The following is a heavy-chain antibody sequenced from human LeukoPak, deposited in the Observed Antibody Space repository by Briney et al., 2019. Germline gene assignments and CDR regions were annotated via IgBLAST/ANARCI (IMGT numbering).Heavy chain of an antibody. CDR1: GFTSSDYW. D-gene: IGHD3-16*01. Sequence: PGGSLRLSCEASGFTSSDYWMGWVRQAPGKGLEWVANIIKDGSDKYYVDSVKGRFTISRDNAKNAVYLQMSSLRVEDTAVYYCTRELWPGDYWGQGVLVTVSS. V-gene: IGHV3-7*01. CDR2: IIKDGSDK. J-gene: IGHJ4*02. CDR3: TRELWPGDY.